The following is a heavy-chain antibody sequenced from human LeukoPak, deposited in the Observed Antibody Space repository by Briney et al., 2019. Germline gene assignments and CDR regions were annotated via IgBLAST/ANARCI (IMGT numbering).Heavy chain of an antibody. CDR2: ISAYNGNT. Sequence: ASVKVSCKASGYTFTSYGISWVRQAPGQGLEWMGWISAYNGNTNYAQKLQGRVTMTTDTSTSTAYMELRGLRSDDTAVYYCASLESDYDTDYWGPGTLVTVSS. V-gene: IGHV1-18*01. D-gene: IGHD3-22*01. J-gene: IGHJ4*02. CDR1: GYTFTSYG. CDR3: ASLESDYDTDY.